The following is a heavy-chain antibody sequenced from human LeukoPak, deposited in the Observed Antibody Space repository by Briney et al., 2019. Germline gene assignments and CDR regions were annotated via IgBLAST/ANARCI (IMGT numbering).Heavy chain of an antibody. Sequence: PGGSLRLSCAASGFAFSSSAMGWVRQAPGKGLEWVSSISGSGGSPYYADSVKGRFTISRDNSKNTLYLQMNSLRAEDTAVYYCVKDDGWVQYANWGQGTLVTVSS. CDR2: ISGSGGSP. J-gene: IGHJ4*02. V-gene: IGHV3-23*01. D-gene: IGHD5-24*01. CDR3: VKDDGWVQYAN. CDR1: GFAFSSSA.